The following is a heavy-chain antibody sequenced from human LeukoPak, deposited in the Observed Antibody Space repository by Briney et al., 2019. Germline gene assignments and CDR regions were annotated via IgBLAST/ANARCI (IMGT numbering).Heavy chain of an antibody. CDR2: IKTNSGGA. D-gene: IGHD3-22*01. Sequence: ASVKVSCKASGYTFTGYYMHWVRQAPGHGLEWMGWIKTNSGGANYAQKFQGRVTMTRDTSISTAYMELSRLRSDDTAVYYCARARAGVNYYDSSGYYYTFDYWGQGTLVTVSS. CDR3: ARARAGVNYYDSSGYYYTFDY. CDR1: GYTFTGYY. V-gene: IGHV1-2*02. J-gene: IGHJ4*02.